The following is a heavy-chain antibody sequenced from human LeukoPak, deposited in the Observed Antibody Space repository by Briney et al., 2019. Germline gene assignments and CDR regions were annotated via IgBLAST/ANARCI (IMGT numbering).Heavy chain of an antibody. CDR2: INHSGST. CDR1: GGSFSGYY. V-gene: IGHV4-34*01. D-gene: IGHD6-13*01. Sequence: SETLSLTCAVYGGSFSGYYWSWIRQPPGKGLEWIGEINHSGSTNYNPSLKSRVTISVDTSKNQFSLKLSSVTAADTAVYYCARVVGSSWYLYYYYYMDVWGKGTTATISS. CDR3: ARVVGSSWYLYYYYYMDV. J-gene: IGHJ6*03.